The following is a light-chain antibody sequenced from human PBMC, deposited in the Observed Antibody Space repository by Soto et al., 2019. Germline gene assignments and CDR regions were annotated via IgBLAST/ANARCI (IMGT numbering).Light chain of an antibody. CDR1: SSNIGINV. J-gene: IGLJ1*01. CDR3: AAWDDSLNGYA. CDR2: SND. Sequence: QSVLTQPPSASGTPGQRVTISCSGSSSNIGINVLSWYQQLPGAAPKLLIYSNDQRPSGVPDRFSGSKSGTSASLAISGLQSEDEADYYCAAWDDSLNGYAFGPGTKPTVL. V-gene: IGLV1-44*01.